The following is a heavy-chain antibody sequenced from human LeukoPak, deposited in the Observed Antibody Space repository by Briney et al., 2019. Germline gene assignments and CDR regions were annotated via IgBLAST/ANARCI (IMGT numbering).Heavy chain of an antibody. J-gene: IGHJ4*02. CDR2: IYSGGST. CDR1: GGSFSGYY. Sequence: ETLSLTCAVYGGSFSGYYWSWVRQAPGKGLEWVSVIYSGGSTYYADSVKGRFTISRDNSKNTLYLQMNSLRAEDTAVYYCARGRGYSYGYVDYWGQGTLVTVSS. V-gene: IGHV3-66*01. D-gene: IGHD5-18*01. CDR3: ARGRGYSYGYVDY.